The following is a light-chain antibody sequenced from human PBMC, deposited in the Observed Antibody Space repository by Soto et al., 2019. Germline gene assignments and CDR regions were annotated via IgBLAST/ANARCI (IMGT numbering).Light chain of an antibody. Sequence: QSVLTQPASVSGSPGQSITISCTGTSSDVGGYNYVSWYQQHPGKAPKLMIYDVSNRPSGVSNRFSGSKSGNTASLTISGLQAEDEADYYCSSYTSSDTLYVVGTRTKVTAL. J-gene: IGLJ1*01. V-gene: IGLV2-14*01. CDR3: SSYTSSDTLYV. CDR2: DVS. CDR1: SSDVGGYNY.